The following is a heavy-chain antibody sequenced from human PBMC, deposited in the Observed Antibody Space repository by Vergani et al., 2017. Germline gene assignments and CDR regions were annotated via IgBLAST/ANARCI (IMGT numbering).Heavy chain of an antibody. J-gene: IGHJ6*03. CDR3: ASLMTRVVVPAASRDV. CDR1: GDSISSNNC. V-gene: IGHV4-4*03. CDR2: INHSGST. Sequence: QVQLQESGPGLVKPPGTLSLTCAVSGDSISSNNCWTWVRQPPGKGLEWIGEINHSGSTNYNPSLKSRVTISVDTSKNQFSLKLSSVTAADTAVYYCASLMTRVVVPAASRDVWGKGP. D-gene: IGHD2-2*01.